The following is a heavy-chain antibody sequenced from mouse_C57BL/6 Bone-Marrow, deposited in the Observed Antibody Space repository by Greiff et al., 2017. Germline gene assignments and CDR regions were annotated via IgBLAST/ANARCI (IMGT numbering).Heavy chain of an antibody. CDR1: GYAFSSYW. Sequence: VQVQESGAELVKPGASVKISCTASGYAFSSYWMYWVKQTPGKGLEWIGQIYPGDGDTNYNGKFKGKATLTADKSSSTVYMQLSRLTSEDSAVFVCSSSGWYDYGGPGFDYWGEGTTLTVSS. CDR2: IYPGDGDT. CDR3: SSSGWYDYGGPGFDY. J-gene: IGHJ2*01. V-gene: IGHV1-80*01. D-gene: IGHD2-4*01.